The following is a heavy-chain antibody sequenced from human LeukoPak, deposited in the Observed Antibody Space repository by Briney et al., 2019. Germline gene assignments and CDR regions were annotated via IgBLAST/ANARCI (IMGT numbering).Heavy chain of an antibody. CDR2: IYYGGST. J-gene: IGHJ3*02. V-gene: IGHV4-59*08. D-gene: IGHD2-21*02. CDR3: ARPTAIGAVTADAFDI. CDR1: GGSISSYY. Sequence: SETLSLTCTVSGGSISSYYWSWIRQPPGKGLEWIGYIYYGGSTNYNPSLKSRVTISVDTSKNQFSLKLSSVTAADTAVYYCARPTAIGAVTADAFDIWGQGTMVTVSS.